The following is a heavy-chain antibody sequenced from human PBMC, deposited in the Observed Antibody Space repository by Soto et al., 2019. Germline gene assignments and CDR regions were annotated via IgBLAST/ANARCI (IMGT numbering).Heavy chain of an antibody. CDR2: IYWDDAD. D-gene: IGHD1-26*01. J-gene: IGHJ4*02. CDR3: VWEHPGSLANYLDS. CDR1: GFSATASGVG. V-gene: IGHV2-5*04. Sequence: QITLKESGPPLVKPTQTLTLTCAFSGFSATASGVGVAWVRQPPGKALEWLAVIYWDDADQYRPSLKSRLTIQRDTSKKKVVLTLSNMVPVDTGTYFCVWEHPGSLANYLDSWGPGVLVTVTS.